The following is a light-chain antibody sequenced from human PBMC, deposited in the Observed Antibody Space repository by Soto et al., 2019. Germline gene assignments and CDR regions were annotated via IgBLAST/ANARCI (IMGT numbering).Light chain of an antibody. V-gene: IGKV3-20*01. Sequence: EIMLTQSPDTLSLSPGERATLSCRASQSVSTYYLAWYQQKPGQAPRLLIYGASSRATGIPDRFSGSGSGTDFALTISRLEPEDVAVYYCQQYVRSPYTFGQGTKLEIK. CDR3: QQYVRSPYT. CDR1: QSVSTYY. CDR2: GAS. J-gene: IGKJ2*01.